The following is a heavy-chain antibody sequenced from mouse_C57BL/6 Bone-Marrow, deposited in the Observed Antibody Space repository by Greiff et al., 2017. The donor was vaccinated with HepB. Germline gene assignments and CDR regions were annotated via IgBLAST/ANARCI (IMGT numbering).Heavy chain of an antibody. CDR2: IDPENGDT. J-gene: IGHJ4*01. D-gene: IGHD1-1*01. CDR1: GFNIKDDY. Sequence: VQLQQSGAELVRPGASVKLSCTASGFNIKDDYMHWVKQRPEQGLEWIGWIDPENGDTEYASKFQGKATITAATSSNTAYLQLSSLTSEDTAVYYCTPIYYYGSSPLYAMDYWGQGTSVTVSS. CDR3: TPIYYYGSSPLYAMDY. V-gene: IGHV14-4*01.